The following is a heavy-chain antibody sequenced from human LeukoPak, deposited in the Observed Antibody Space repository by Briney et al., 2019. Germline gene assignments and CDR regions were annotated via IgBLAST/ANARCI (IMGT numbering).Heavy chain of an antibody. CDR3: ARGRSTSCYVCAFDI. J-gene: IGHJ3*02. CDR2: ISSSSSYI. V-gene: IGHV3-21*01. D-gene: IGHD2-2*01. CDR1: GFTFSSYS. Sequence: GGSLRLSCAASGFTFSSYSMNWVRQAPGKGLEWVSSISSSSSYIYYADSVKGRFTISRDNAKNSLYLQMNSLRAGDTAVYYCARGRSTSCYVCAFDIWGQGTMVTVSS.